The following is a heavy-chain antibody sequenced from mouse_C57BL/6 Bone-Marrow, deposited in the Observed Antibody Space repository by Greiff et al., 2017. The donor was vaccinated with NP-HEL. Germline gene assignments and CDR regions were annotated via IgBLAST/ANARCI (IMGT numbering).Heavy chain of an antibody. CDR1: GYTFTSYG. CDR2: IYPRSGNT. V-gene: IGHV1-81*01. Sequence: VQLQQSGAELARPGASVKLSCKASGYTFTSYGISWVKQSTGQGLEWIGEIYPRSGNTYYNEKFKGKATLTADKSSSTAYMELRSLTSEDSAVYFCATYYYGPYWYFDVWGTGTTVTVSS. D-gene: IGHD1-1*01. J-gene: IGHJ1*03. CDR3: ATYYYGPYWYFDV.